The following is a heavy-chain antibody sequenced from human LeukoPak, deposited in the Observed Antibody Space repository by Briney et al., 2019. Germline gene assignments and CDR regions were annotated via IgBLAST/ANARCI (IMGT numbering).Heavy chain of an antibody. J-gene: IGHJ6*02. Sequence: GGSLRLSCAASGFTFSSYAMHWVRQAPGKGLEWVAVISYDGSNKYYADSVKGRFTISRDNSKNTLYLQMNSLRAEDTAVYYCARLHSYYYYYGMDVWGQGTTVTVSS. CDR3: ARLHSYYYYYGMDV. CDR2: ISYDGSNK. CDR1: GFTFSSYA. V-gene: IGHV3-30-3*01.